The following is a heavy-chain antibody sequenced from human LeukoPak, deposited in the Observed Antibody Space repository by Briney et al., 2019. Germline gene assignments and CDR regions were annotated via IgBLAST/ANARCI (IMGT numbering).Heavy chain of an antibody. Sequence: GGSLRLSCAASGFTFSSYAMSWVRQAPGKGLEWVSAISGRDANTYYADSVKGRFTISRDNSKNTLYLQMNSLRAEDTAVYYCAKGINSGWYYYFGYWGQGTLVTVSS. CDR3: AKGINSGWYYYFGY. CDR2: ISGRDANT. J-gene: IGHJ4*02. D-gene: IGHD6-19*01. V-gene: IGHV3-23*01. CDR1: GFTFSSYA.